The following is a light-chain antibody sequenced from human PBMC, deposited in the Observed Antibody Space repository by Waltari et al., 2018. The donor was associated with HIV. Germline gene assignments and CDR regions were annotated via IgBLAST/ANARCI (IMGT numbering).Light chain of an antibody. CDR3: HQSSSFEFT. Sequence: EIVLTQSPDFQSVTPKEKVTITCRASQSIGSRLNWYQQKPDQSPTLLIKYASQSFSGVPSRFIGSGSGTDFTLTINSLEAEDVATYYCHQSSSFEFTFGPGTKVDIK. J-gene: IGKJ3*01. CDR1: QSIGSR. V-gene: IGKV6-21*01. CDR2: YAS.